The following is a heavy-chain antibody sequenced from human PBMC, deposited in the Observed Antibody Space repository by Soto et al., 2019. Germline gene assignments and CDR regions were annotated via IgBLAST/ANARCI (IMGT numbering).Heavy chain of an antibody. CDR3: ARGQIWPYGSGRVYFDY. D-gene: IGHD3-10*01. J-gene: IGHJ4*02. CDR2: IYYSGST. Sequence: SETLSLTCTVSGGSISSYYWSWIRQPPGKGLEWIGYIYYSGSTNYNPSLKSRVTISVDTSKNQFSLKLSSVTAADTAVYYCARGQIWPYGSGRVYFDYWGQGTLVTVSS. CDR1: GGSISSYY. V-gene: IGHV4-59*01.